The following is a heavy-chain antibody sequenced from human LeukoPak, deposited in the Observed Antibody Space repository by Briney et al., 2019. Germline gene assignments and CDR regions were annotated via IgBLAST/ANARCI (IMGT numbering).Heavy chain of an antibody. CDR3: ARDPGTIFGALGYMDV. J-gene: IGHJ6*03. Sequence: VASVKVSCKASGYTFTGYYMHWVRQAPGQGLEWMGWINPNSGGTNYAQKFQGRVTMTRDTSISTAYMELSRLRSDDTAVYYCARDPGTIFGALGYMDVWGTGTTVTVSS. CDR1: GYTFTGYY. CDR2: INPNSGGT. D-gene: IGHD3-3*01. V-gene: IGHV1-2*02.